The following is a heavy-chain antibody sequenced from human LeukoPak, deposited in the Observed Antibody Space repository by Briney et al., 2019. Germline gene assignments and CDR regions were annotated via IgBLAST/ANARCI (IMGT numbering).Heavy chain of an antibody. J-gene: IGHJ5*02. CDR3: ARDTGSNFFDP. V-gene: IGHV1-18*01. Sequence: GASVKVSCKASGHTFTTYGIIWVRQAPGQGLEWMGWISTYNAKTKYAQNLQGRVAMTTDTSTSTVYMELRSLTSDDTAVYYCARDTGSNFFDPWGQGTLVTVAS. CDR1: GHTFTTYG. D-gene: IGHD1-26*01. CDR2: ISTYNAKT.